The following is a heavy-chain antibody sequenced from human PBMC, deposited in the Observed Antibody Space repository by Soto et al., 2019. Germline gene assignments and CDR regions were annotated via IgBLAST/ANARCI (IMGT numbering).Heavy chain of an antibody. D-gene: IGHD6-19*01. Sequence: QITLKESGPTLVIPTQTLTLTCTFSGFSLNTRGVGVGWIRQPPGKAMEWVALIHWDDEKRYSPSLRNTLTITKDTYKFQVVLIITNMDPVDTSTYYCAYRPCCLGSGWNVDFWGQGILFTVSS. V-gene: IGHV2-5*02. CDR2: IHWDDEK. CDR3: AYRPCCLGSGWNVDF. J-gene: IGHJ4*02. CDR1: GFSLNTRGVG.